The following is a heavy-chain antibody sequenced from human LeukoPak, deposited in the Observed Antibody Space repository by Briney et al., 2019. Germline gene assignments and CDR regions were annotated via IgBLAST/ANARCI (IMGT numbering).Heavy chain of an antibody. CDR2: IWYDGSNK. J-gene: IGHJ4*02. CDR3: AKGSYYYGSGSYYNPQDY. V-gene: IGHV3-33*06. Sequence: PGRSLRLSCAASGFTFSTYGMHWVRQAPGKGLEWVAVIWYDGSNKYYADSVKGRFTISRDNSKNTLYLQMNSLSAEDTAVYYCAKGSYYYGSGSYYNPQDYWGQGALVTVSS. D-gene: IGHD3-10*01. CDR1: GFTFSTYG.